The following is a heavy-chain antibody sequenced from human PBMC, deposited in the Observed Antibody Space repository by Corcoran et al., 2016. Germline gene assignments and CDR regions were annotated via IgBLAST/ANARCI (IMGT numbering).Heavy chain of an antibody. D-gene: IGHD6-19*01. Sequence: EVQLVESGGGLIQPGGSLRLSCAASGFTVSSHYMSWVRQAPGKGLEWVSVIYSGGSTYYADSVKGRFTISRDNSKNTLYLQMNSLRAEDTAGYYCAREETAVAGAFDYWGQGTLVTVSS. J-gene: IGHJ4*02. V-gene: IGHV3-53*01. CDR3: AREETAVAGAFDY. CDR2: IYSGGST. CDR1: GFTVSSHY.